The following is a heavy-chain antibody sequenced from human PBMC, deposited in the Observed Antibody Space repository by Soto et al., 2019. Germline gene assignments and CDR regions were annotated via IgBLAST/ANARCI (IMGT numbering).Heavy chain of an antibody. CDR1: GFTFSSYA. D-gene: IGHD3-9*01. V-gene: IGHV3-23*01. CDR3: AKDIFWDVRYYDILTGLNWFDP. J-gene: IGHJ5*02. Sequence: GGSLRLSCAASGFTFSSYAMSWVRQAPGKGLEWVSAISGSGGSTYYADSVKGRFTISRDNSKNTLYLQMNSLRAEDTAVYYCAKDIFWDVRYYDILTGLNWFDPWGQGTLVTVSS. CDR2: ISGSGGST.